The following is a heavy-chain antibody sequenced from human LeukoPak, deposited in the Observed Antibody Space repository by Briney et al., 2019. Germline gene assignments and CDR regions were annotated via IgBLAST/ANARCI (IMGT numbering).Heavy chain of an antibody. CDR3: TTRYCSGGRCDY. CDR1: GFTFSNAW. Sequence: KAGGSLRLSCAASGFTFSNAWMNWVRQAPGKGLEWVGRIKSKTDGGTTDYAAPVKGRFTISRDDSKTTLYLQMNSLKTEDTAVCYCTTRYCSGGRCDYWGQGTLVTVSS. CDR2: IKSKTDGGTT. D-gene: IGHD2-15*01. J-gene: IGHJ4*02. V-gene: IGHV3-15*01.